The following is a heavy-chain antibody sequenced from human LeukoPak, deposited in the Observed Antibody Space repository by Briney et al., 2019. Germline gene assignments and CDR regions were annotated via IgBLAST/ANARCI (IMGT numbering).Heavy chain of an antibody. J-gene: IGHJ4*02. Sequence: ASVKVSCKASGYTFISYDISWVRQAPGQGLEWMGWISAYNGNTNYTQKLQGRVTMTTDTSTSTASMELRSLRSDDTAVYYCARDPVWRYCSSTSCYLFDYWGQGTLVTVSS. CDR3: ARDPVWRYCSSTSCYLFDY. D-gene: IGHD2-2*01. V-gene: IGHV1-18*01. CDR2: ISAYNGNT. CDR1: GYTFISYD.